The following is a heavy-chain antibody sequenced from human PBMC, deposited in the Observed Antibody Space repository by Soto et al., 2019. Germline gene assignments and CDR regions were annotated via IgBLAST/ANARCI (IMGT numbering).Heavy chain of an antibody. CDR2: ISYDGSNK. V-gene: IGHV3-30*18. J-gene: IGHJ6*02. CDR1: GFTFSSYG. D-gene: IGHD5-12*01. Sequence: GGSLRLSCAASGFTFSSYGMHWVRQAPGKGLEWVAVISYDGSNKYYADSVKGRFTISRDNSKNTLYLQMNSLRAEDTAVYYCAKDRVATIRYYYYGMDVWGQGTTVTVSS. CDR3: AKDRVATIRYYYYGMDV.